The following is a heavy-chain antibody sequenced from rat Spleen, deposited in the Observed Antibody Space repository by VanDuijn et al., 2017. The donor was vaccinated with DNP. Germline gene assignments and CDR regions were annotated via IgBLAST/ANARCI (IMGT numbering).Heavy chain of an antibody. CDR2: ISNGGST. CDR1: GFSLTSYG. D-gene: IGHD1-11*01. J-gene: IGHJ2*01. Sequence: QVQLKESGPGLVQPSQTLSLTCTVSGFSLTSYGVSWVRQPPGKGLEWITSISNGGSTYYNSALKSRLSISRDTSKSQVFLKMNSLQTEDTAIYFCTRDGGSFGDYGGQGVMVTVSS. CDR3: TRDGGSFGDY. V-gene: IGHV2S12*01.